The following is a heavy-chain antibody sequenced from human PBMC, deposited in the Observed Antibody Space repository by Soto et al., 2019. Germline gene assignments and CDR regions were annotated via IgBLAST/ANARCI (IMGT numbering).Heavy chain of an antibody. CDR1: GGTFSSYA. CDR2: IIPILGMT. CDR3: ACNTGITSAGTFDI. V-gene: IGHV1-69*02. J-gene: IGHJ3*02. Sequence: QVQLVQSGAEVKKPGSSVKVSCRASGGTFSSYAISWVRQAPGQGLEWMGRIIPILGMTNYAQNFQGRVTITSDKSTSTAYMEPNSLRSEDTAVYYCACNTGITSAGTFDIWGQGTMVTVSS. D-gene: IGHD6-13*01.